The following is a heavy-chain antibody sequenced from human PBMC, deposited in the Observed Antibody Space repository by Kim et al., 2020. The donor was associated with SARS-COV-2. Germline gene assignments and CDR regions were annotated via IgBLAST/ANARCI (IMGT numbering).Heavy chain of an antibody. Sequence: SETLSLTCAVSGGSISSGGYSWSWIRQPPGKGLEWIGYIYHSGSTYYNPSLKSRVTISVDRSKNQFSLKLSSVTAADTAVYYCARVHYYGSGSYPGFDPWGQGTLVTVSS. CDR1: GGSISSGGYS. CDR2: IYHSGST. CDR3: ARVHYYGSGSYPGFDP. J-gene: IGHJ5*02. V-gene: IGHV4-30-2*01. D-gene: IGHD3-10*01.